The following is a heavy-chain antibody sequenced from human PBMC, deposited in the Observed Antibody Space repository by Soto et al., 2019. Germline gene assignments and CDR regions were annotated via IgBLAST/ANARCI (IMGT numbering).Heavy chain of an antibody. Sequence: QVQLVESGGGVVQAGGSRRLSCEASGFRFSSYSLHWVRQAPGKCLEWVAVISSDGSSIDFADSVKGRFAMSRANSGTNTVYLRMNNLRPDDTAVYYCVKLRSSLQLPPFDPWGHETLVSVSS. D-gene: IGHD3-16*01. CDR3: VKLRSSLQLPPFDP. V-gene: IGHV3-30*18. J-gene: IGHJ5*02. CDR1: GFRFSSYS. CDR2: ISSDGSSI.